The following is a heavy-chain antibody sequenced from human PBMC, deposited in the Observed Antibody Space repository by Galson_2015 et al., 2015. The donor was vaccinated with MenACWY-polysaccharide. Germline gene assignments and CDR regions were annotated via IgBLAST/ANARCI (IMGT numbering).Heavy chain of an antibody. CDR3: ERGGRAVSNINWFDP. CDR1: GDSITSGPYF. V-gene: IGHV4-31*03. D-gene: IGHD3-16*01. J-gene: IGHJ5*02. Sequence: TLSLTCTVSGDSITSGPYFWSWIRQHLGEGLEWIASISYDGGTYYNPSLNSRVTISIDTPKNQFSLKLNSVTAADTAVYYCERGGRAVSNINWFDPWGQGTLVTVSS. CDR2: ISYDGGT.